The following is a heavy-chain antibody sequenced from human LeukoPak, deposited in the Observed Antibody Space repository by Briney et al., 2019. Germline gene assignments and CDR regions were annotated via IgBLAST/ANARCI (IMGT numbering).Heavy chain of an antibody. D-gene: IGHD6-13*01. CDR2: IYYSGST. V-gene: IGHV4-39*01. Sequence: SETLSLTCTVSGGSISSSSYYWGWIRQPPGKGLEWIGSIYYSGSTYYNPSLKSQVTISVDTSKNQFSLKLSSVTAADTAVYYCARGPRVLYGSSWHYFDYWGQGTLVTVSS. CDR1: GGSISSSSYY. CDR3: ARGPRVLYGSSWHYFDY. J-gene: IGHJ4*02.